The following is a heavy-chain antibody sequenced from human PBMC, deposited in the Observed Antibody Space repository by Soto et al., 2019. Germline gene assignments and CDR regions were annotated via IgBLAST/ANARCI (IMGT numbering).Heavy chain of an antibody. Sequence: SETLSLTCTVSGGSIRSYYWSWIRQPPGKGLEWIGYMYHSGSTNYNPSLKSRVTISVDTSKNQFSLKLNSVTAADTAVFYCAGGSYYNGYFDYWGHGTLVTVS. CDR2: MYHSGST. D-gene: IGHD1-26*01. CDR1: GGSIRSYY. J-gene: IGHJ4*01. CDR3: AGGSYYNGYFDY. V-gene: IGHV4-59*01.